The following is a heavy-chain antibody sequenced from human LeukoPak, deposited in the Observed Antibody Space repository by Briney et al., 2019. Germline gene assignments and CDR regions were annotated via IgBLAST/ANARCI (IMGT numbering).Heavy chain of an antibody. D-gene: IGHD6-13*01. V-gene: IGHV3-23*01. CDR3: AARSNNWYVLDY. Sequence: GGSLRLSCAASGFTFSSYGMHWVRQAPGKGLEWVSGISGSGGSTYYADSVKGRFTISRDNSKNMLYVQMNSLRAEDTAVYYCAARSNNWYVLDYWGQGTLVTVSS. CDR2: ISGSGGST. J-gene: IGHJ4*02. CDR1: GFTFSSYG.